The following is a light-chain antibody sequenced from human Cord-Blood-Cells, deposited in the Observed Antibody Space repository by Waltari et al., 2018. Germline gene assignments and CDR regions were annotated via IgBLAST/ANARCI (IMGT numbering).Light chain of an antibody. CDR3: QQYNSYGT. Sequence: IHISPSPSTLSASVGVRVTITCRASQSNSSWLAWYQQKPGRDPKLLICKASSLESWVPSRFSGSGSGTEITHTISSLQPDVFATYYGQQYNSYGTFGQGNKVEIK. CDR2: KAS. V-gene: IGKV1-5*03. J-gene: IGKJ1*01. CDR1: QSNSSW.